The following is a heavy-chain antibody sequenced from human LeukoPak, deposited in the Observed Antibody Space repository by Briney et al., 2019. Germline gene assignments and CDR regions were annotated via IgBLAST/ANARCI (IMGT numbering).Heavy chain of an antibody. CDR3: ARDSMGGYDSGLGSGTLYY. D-gene: IGHD5-12*01. V-gene: IGHV4-39*07. J-gene: IGHJ4*02. CDR2: IYYSGST. Sequence: SETLSLTCTVSGGSISSSSYYWGWIRQPPGKGLEWIGSIYYSGSTYYNPSLKSRVTISVDTSKNQFSLKLSSVTAADTAVYYCARDSMGGYDSGLGSGTLYYWGQGTLVTVSS. CDR1: GGSISSSSYY.